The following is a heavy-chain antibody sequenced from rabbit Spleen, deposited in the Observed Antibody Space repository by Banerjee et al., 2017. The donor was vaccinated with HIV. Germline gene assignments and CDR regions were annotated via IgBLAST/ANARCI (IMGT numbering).Heavy chain of an antibody. D-gene: IGHD1-1*01. J-gene: IGHJ2*01. Sequence: QEQLEESGGRLVQPGGSLTLSCTVSGFSFSSNWICWVRQAPGKGLEWIACIDTSDGDTDYANWPKGRFTISKTSSTTVTLQMTSLTAADTATYFCARNYVNAFDPWGPGTLVTVS. CDR3: ARNYVNAFDP. CDR1: GFSFSSNW. CDR2: IDTSDGDT. V-gene: IGHV1S45*01.